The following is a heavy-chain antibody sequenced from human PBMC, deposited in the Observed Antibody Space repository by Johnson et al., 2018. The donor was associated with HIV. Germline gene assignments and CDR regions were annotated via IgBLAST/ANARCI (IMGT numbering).Heavy chain of an antibody. V-gene: IGHV3-66*01. Sequence: VQLVESGGGLVQPGGSLRLSCAASGFTVSSNYMNWVRQAPGKGLEWVSIIYSGGSTYYAASVKGRFTISRDSAKNTVYLQMNNLRAEDTAVDNCAIGVRGVIIDWGQGTMVAVSS. J-gene: IGHJ3*01. CDR2: IYSGGST. CDR1: GFTVSSNY. CDR3: AIGVRGVIID. D-gene: IGHD3-10*01.